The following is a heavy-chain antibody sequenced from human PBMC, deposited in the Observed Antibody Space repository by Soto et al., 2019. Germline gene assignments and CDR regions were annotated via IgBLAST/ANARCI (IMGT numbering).Heavy chain of an antibody. Sequence: GGSLRLSCAASGFTFSSYAMSWVRQAPGKGLEWVSAISGSGGSTYYADSVKGRFTISRDNSKNTLYLQMNSLRAEDTAVYYCASPAYYYGSGSPHDFDYWGQGTLVTVSS. J-gene: IGHJ4*02. CDR1: GFTFSSYA. CDR3: ASPAYYYGSGSPHDFDY. D-gene: IGHD3-10*01. CDR2: ISGSGGST. V-gene: IGHV3-23*01.